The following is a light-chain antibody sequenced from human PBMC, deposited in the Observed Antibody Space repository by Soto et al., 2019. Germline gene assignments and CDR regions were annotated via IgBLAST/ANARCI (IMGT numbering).Light chain of an antibody. J-gene: IGLJ2*01. CDR2: DVS. Sequence: QSALTQPRSVSGSPGQSVTISCTGTSSDIGGYNYVSWYQQYPDKAPKLIIYDVSERPSGVPDRFSGSKSGNTASLTISGLRAEDEADYHCCSYGGSDTSHVVFGGGTKVTVL. CDR1: SSDIGGYNY. CDR3: CSYGGSDTSHVV. V-gene: IGLV2-11*01.